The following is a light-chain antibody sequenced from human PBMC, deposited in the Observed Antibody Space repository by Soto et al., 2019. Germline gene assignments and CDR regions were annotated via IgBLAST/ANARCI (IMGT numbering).Light chain of an antibody. CDR3: QHYNSYSEA. Sequence: DIQMTQSPSTLSASVGDSVTITCRASQGISSYLGWYQQTPGKAPKVRIDAASTLQRGVPSRVSGSGSGTEVPLTSSSLQTDDFATYYCQHYNSYSEAFGQGTKVDIK. J-gene: IGKJ1*01. CDR1: QGISSY. CDR2: AAS. V-gene: IGKV1-9*01.